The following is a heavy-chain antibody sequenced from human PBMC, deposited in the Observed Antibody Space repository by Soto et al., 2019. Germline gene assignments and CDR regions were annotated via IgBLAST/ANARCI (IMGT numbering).Heavy chain of an antibody. Sequence: QVQLVQSGAEVRKPGSSVKVSCKASGGTFSNSAITWVRQAPGQGLEWVGGIIPIFGSTNYAQKFQGRVTITADASTSTAYMELSSLPSEDTAVYYCARDGDLRSDFWSGPLGGGWFDPWGQGTLVTVSS. CDR1: GGTFSNSA. CDR2: IIPIFGST. CDR3: ARDGDLRSDFWSGPLGGGWFDP. D-gene: IGHD3-3*01. V-gene: IGHV1-69*12. J-gene: IGHJ5*02.